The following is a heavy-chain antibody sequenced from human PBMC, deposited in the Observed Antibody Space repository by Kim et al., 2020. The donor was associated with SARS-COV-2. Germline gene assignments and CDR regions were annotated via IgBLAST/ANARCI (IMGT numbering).Heavy chain of an antibody. Sequence: ASVKVSCKTSGYSFSSSGITWVRQVPGQGFEWMGWINAYNGHTISAQRLQGRVTVTIDTFTSTAFMELRSLSSDDTAVYYCVRDIDFRMDVWGQGTTVTVSS. D-gene: IGHD3-10*01. J-gene: IGHJ6*02. CDR2: INAYNGHT. CDR3: VRDIDFRMDV. CDR1: GYSFSSSG. V-gene: IGHV1-18*01.